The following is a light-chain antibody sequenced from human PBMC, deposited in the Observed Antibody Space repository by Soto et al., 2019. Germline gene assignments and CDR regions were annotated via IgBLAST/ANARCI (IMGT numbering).Light chain of an antibody. Sequence: DIQMTQSPSSLSASVGDRVTITCRASQSISDYLNWYQQKPGKAPKLLIYAASSLQSAVPSRFSGSGSGTDFTLTISSLQPEDFATYYCQQSYSTPVIFGGGTKVDIK. CDR1: QSISDY. CDR2: AAS. CDR3: QQSYSTPVI. J-gene: IGKJ4*01. V-gene: IGKV1-39*01.